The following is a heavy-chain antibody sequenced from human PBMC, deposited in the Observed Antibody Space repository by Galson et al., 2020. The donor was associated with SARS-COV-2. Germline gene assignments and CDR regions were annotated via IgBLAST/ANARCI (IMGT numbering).Heavy chain of an antibody. CDR1: SYTFTSYY. Sequence: ASLTVSYPAPSYTFTSYYTHCVRPAPGPGLEWMGILKPSGGGTTYAQKFQGRVTMTSNTSTSTVYIELSSLRVEDTAVYYCARDSQGGNEYDYLLFGGQGTLVTVSS. D-gene: IGHD3-16*01. V-gene: IGHV1-46*01. CDR2: LKPSGGGT. J-gene: IGHJ4*02. CDR3: ARDSQGGNEYDYLLF.